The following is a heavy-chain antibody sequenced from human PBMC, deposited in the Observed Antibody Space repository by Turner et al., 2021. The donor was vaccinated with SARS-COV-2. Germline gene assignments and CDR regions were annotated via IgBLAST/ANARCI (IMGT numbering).Heavy chain of an antibody. CDR2: IYYSGST. V-gene: IGHV4-39*01. CDR1: GGSISSSSYN. J-gene: IGHJ6*02. Sequence: QLQLQESGPGLVTPSETLSLPCTVSGGSISSSSYNWGWIRQPPGKGLEWIGSIYYSGSTYYNPSLKSRVTISVDTSKNQFSVKLSSVTAADTAVYYCAIAPNYYYGMDVWGQGTTVTVSS. CDR3: AIAPNYYYGMDV.